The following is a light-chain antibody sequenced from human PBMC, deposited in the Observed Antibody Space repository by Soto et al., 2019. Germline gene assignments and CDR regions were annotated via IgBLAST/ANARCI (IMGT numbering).Light chain of an antibody. Sequence: IGLKHSLGALSLYTGERATLSCRSSQSVSSSYLAWYQQKPGQAPRLLIYGASSRATGIPDRFSGSGSGTDFTLTIIRLEPEDFAVYYCQQYGSSLITFGQGTRLEIK. CDR3: QQYGSSLIT. CDR1: QSVSSSY. V-gene: IGKV3-20*01. J-gene: IGKJ5*01. CDR2: GAS.